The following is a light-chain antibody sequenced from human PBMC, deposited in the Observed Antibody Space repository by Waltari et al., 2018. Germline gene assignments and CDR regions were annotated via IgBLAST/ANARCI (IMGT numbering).Light chain of an antibody. V-gene: IGKV3-11*01. CDR2: DVS. CDR1: QSVSSY. J-gene: IGKJ2*01. Sequence: EIVLTQSPATLSLSPGERATPSCRASQSVSSYLAWYQQKPGQAPRLLIYDVSNRATGIPARFSGSGSGTDFTLTISSLEPEDFAVYYCQQRTTFGQGTKLEIK. CDR3: QQRTT.